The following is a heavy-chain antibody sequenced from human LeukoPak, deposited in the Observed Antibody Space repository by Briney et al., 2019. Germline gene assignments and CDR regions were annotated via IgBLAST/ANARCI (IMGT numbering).Heavy chain of an antibody. D-gene: IGHD3-3*01. CDR3: ARGRRNYDFWSGYSLDY. J-gene: IGHJ4*02. Sequence: SETLSLTCAVSGGSISSSYWWTWVRQPPGKGLEWIGEIYHSGSTNYNPSLKSRLTMSLDKSRNQFSLKLSSVTAADTAVYYCARGRRNYDFWSGYSLDYWGQGTLVTVSS. CDR1: GGSISSSYW. V-gene: IGHV4-4*02. CDR2: IYHSGST.